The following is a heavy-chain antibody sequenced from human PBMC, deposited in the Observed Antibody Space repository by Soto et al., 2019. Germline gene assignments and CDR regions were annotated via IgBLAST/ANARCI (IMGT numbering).Heavy chain of an antibody. CDR3: ARVNVVVVAATREYYFDY. D-gene: IGHD2-15*01. CDR2: INPNSGGT. CDR1: GYTLTGYY. J-gene: IGHJ4*02. Sequence: ASVKVSCKASGYTLTGYYMHWVRQAPGQGLEWMGWINPNSGGTNYAQKFQGRVTMTRDTSISTAYMELSRLRSDDTAVYYCARVNVVVVAATREYYFDYWGQGTLVTV. V-gene: IGHV1-2*02.